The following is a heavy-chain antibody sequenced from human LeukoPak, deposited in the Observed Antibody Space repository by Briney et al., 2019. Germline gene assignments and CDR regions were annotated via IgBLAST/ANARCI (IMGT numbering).Heavy chain of an antibody. CDR1: GFTFDDYA. CDR3: AKDETGTTFAGFDY. CDR2: ISWNSGSI. J-gene: IGHJ4*02. V-gene: IGHV3-9*01. D-gene: IGHD1-7*01. Sequence: GRSLRLSCAAPGFTFDDYAMHWVRQAPGKGLEWVSGISWNSGSIGYADSVKGRFTISRDNAKNSLYLQMNSLRAEDTALYYCAKDETGTTFAGFDYWGQGTLVTVS.